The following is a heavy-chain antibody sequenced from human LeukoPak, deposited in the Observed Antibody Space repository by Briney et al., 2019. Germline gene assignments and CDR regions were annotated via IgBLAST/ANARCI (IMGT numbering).Heavy chain of an antibody. Sequence: PSETLSLTCAVYGGSFSGYYWSWIRQPPGKGLEWIGEINHSGSTNYNPSLKSRVTISVDTSKNQFSLKLSSVTAADTAVYYCGRGLSAIVYWGQGTLVTVSS. CDR3: GRGLSAIVY. CDR2: INHSGST. D-gene: IGHD2-15*01. CDR1: GGSFSGYY. J-gene: IGHJ4*02. V-gene: IGHV4-34*01.